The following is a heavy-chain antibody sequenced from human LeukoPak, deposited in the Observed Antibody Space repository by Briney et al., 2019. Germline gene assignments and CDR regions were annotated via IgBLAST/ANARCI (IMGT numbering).Heavy chain of an antibody. J-gene: IGHJ4*02. V-gene: IGHV4-34*01. D-gene: IGHD3-9*01. CDR2: INHSGST. CDR1: GGSFSGYY. CDR3: VRYGDYFDY. Sequence: PSETLSLTCAVYGGSFSGYYWSWIRQPPGKGLEWIGEINHSGSTNYNPSLKSRVTISVDRSKNQFSLKLSSVTAADTAVYYCVRYGDYFDYWGQGTLVTVSS.